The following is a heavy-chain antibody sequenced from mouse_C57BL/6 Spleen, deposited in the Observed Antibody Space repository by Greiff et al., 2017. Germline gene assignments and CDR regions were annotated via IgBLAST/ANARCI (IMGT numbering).Heavy chain of an antibody. Sequence: EVQLVEPGGGLVKPGGSLKLSCAASGFTFSDYGMHWVRQAPEKGLEWVAYISSGSSTIYYADTVKGRFTISRDNANNTLFLQMTSLRSEDTAMYYCASSWGFDYWGQGTTLTVSS. V-gene: IGHV5-17*01. D-gene: IGHD4-1*01. CDR3: ASSWGFDY. CDR1: GFTFSDYG. J-gene: IGHJ2*01. CDR2: ISSGSSTI.